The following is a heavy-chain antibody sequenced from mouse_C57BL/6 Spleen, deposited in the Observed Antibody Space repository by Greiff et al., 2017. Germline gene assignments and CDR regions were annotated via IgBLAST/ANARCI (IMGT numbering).Heavy chain of an antibody. CDR3: ARADYDVYYYAMGY. D-gene: IGHD2-4*01. V-gene: IGHV1-50*01. CDR1: GYTFTSYW. CDR2: IDPSDSYT. J-gene: IGHJ4*01. Sequence: QVQLQQPGAELVKPGASVKLSCKASGYTFTSYWMQWVKQRPGQGLEWIGEIDPSDSYTNYNQKFKGKATLTVDTSSSTAYMQLSSLTSEDSAVYYCARADYDVYYYAMGYWGQGTSVTVSS.